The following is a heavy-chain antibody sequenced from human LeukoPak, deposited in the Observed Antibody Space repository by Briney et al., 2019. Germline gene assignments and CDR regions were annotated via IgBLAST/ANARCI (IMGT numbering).Heavy chain of an antibody. V-gene: IGHV1-2*02. D-gene: IGHD6-13*01. CDR3: ARDRGSSWYVDY. CDR1: RYIFTSYY. CDR2: INPNSGGT. Sequence: ASVKVSCKASRYIFTSYYIHWVRQAPGQGLEWMGWINPNSGGTNYAQKFQDRVTMTGDTSISTANMELSRLRSDDTAVYYCARDRGSSWYVDYWGQGTLVTVSS. J-gene: IGHJ4*02.